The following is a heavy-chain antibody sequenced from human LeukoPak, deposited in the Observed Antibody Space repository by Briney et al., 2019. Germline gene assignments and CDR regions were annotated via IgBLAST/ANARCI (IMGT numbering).Heavy chain of an antibody. J-gene: IGHJ6*02. CDR3: ARALAATEDLYYYYGMDV. CDR1: GGSISSYY. D-gene: IGHD6-13*01. CDR2: IYYSGST. V-gene: IGHV4-59*01. Sequence: SETLSLTCTVSGGSISSYYWSWIRQPPGKGLEWIGYIYYSGSTNYNPSLKSRVTISVDTSKNQFSLKLSSVTAADTAVYYCARALAATEDLYYYYGMDVWAKGPRSPSP.